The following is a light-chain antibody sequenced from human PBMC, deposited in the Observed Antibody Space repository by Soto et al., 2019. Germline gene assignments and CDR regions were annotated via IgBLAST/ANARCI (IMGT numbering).Light chain of an antibody. CDR1: QSVTSN. Sequence: EIVLTQSPATLSLSPGERATLSCRASQSVTSNLAWYQQKPGQAPRLLIYDASNRATGIPARFSGSGSGTDFTLTISSLEPEDFAVYCCQQRNNWPTFGPGTKVDIK. CDR2: DAS. J-gene: IGKJ3*01. V-gene: IGKV3-11*01. CDR3: QQRNNWPT.